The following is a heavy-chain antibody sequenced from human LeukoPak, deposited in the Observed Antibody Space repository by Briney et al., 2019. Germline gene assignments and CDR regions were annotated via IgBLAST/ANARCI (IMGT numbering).Heavy chain of an antibody. Sequence: SVKVSCKASGGTFSSYAISWVRQAPGQGLEWMGGIIPIFGTANYAQKFQGRVTITADESTSTAYMELSSLRSEDTAVYYCARNKEDYYYGMDVWGKGTTVTVSS. V-gene: IGHV1-69*13. CDR1: GGTFSSYA. CDR3: ARNKEDYYYGMDV. J-gene: IGHJ6*04. CDR2: IIPIFGTA.